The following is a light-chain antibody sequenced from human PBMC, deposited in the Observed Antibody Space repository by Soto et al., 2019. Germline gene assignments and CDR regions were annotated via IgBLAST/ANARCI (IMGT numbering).Light chain of an antibody. CDR3: QHYNSYSEA. CDR2: KAS. Sequence: DIQMTKSPSTLSGSLADRVPITCRASQTISSWLAWYQQKPGKAPKLLIYKASTLKSGVPSRFSGSGSGTEFTLTISSLQPDDFATYYCQHYNSYSEAFGQGTKVDIK. V-gene: IGKV1-5*03. CDR1: QTISSW. J-gene: IGKJ1*01.